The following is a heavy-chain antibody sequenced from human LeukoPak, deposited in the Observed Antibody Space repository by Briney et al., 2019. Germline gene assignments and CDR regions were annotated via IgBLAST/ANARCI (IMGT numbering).Heavy chain of an antibody. D-gene: IGHD2-2*03. CDR1: GFTFSSYG. J-gene: IGHJ4*02. CDR2: ISGSGDST. CDR3: AKAGWILHEGY. V-gene: IGHV3-23*01. Sequence: GGSLRLSCAASGFTFSSYGMSWVRQAPGKGLEWVSVISGSGDSTYYADSVKGRFTISRDNSKNTLYLLMNSLRAEDTAEYYCAKAGWILHEGYWGPGTLVTVSS.